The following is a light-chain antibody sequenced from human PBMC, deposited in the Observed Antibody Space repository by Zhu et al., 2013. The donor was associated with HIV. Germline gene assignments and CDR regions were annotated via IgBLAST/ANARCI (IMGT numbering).Light chain of an antibody. Sequence: IQMTQSPSSLSASVGDRVTITCRASQSISTYLNWYKQKPGKAPELLIYVASNLQSGVPSRFSGSGSGTDFTLTINTLQPEDFATYYCQQTYNTPWTFGQGTKGGNQT. CDR1: QSISTY. J-gene: IGKJ1*01. CDR2: VAS. V-gene: IGKV1-39*01. CDR3: QQTYNTPWT.